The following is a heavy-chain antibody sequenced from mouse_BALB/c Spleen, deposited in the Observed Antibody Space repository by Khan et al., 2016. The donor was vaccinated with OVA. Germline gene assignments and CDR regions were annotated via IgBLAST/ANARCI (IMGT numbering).Heavy chain of an antibody. Sequence: VQLKESGPGLVKPSQSLYFTCTVTGYSIICGYGWNWIRQFPGNKLEWMGYISYSGSTNYNPSLKSRISITRDTSKNQFFLQLNSVKTENTATYYCTRTARVTYWGQGTTLTVSS. CDR3: TRTARVTY. CDR2: ISYSGST. J-gene: IGHJ2*01. CDR1: GYSIICGYG. V-gene: IGHV3-2*02. D-gene: IGHD2-1*01.